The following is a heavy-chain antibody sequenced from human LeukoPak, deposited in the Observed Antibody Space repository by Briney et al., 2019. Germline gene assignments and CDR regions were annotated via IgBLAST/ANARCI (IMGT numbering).Heavy chain of an antibody. CDR1: GGSISSSSYY. J-gene: IGHJ6*03. CDR3: ARRDNSSSTKPYYYYMDV. V-gene: IGHV4-39*01. D-gene: IGHD6-13*01. CDR2: IYYSGST. Sequence: PSETLSLTCTVSGGSISSSSYYWGWIRQPPGKGLEWIGSIYYSGSTYYNPSLKSRVTISVDTSKNQFSLKLSSVTAADTAVYYCARRDNSSSTKPYYYYMDVWGKGTTVTISS.